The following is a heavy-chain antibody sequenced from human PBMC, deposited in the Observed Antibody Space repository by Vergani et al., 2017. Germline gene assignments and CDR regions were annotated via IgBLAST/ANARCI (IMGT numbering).Heavy chain of an antibody. Sequence: QVQLVQSGAEVKKPGSSVKVSCKASGGTFSSYAISWVRQAPGQGLEWMGIINPSGGSTSYAQKFQGRVTMTRDTSTSTVYMELSSLRSEDTAVYYCARESGDFSTYNFDYWGQGTLVTVSS. CDR3: ARESGDFSTYNFDY. D-gene: IGHD4-17*01. V-gene: IGHV1-46*01. CDR2: INPSGGST. J-gene: IGHJ4*02. CDR1: GGTFSSYA.